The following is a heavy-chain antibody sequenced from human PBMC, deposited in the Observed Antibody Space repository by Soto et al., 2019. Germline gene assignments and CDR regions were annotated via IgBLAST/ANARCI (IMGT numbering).Heavy chain of an antibody. Sequence: AGGSLRLSCAPSGFTFSSYEMNWVRQAPGKGLEWVSYISVSGTMRFYADAVKGRFTISRDNTKKILYLQMNSLRAEDTALYYCATAGLTGNVWGQGTTVTVSS. D-gene: IGHD3-9*01. CDR3: ATAGLTGNV. J-gene: IGHJ6*02. CDR2: ISVSGTMR. V-gene: IGHV3-48*03. CDR1: GFTFSSYE.